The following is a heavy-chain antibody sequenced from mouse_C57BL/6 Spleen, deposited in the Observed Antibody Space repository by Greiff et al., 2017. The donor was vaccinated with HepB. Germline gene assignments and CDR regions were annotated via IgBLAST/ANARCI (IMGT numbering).Heavy chain of an antibody. Sequence: VQLKQSGPGLVKPSQSLSLTCSVTGYSITSGYYWNWIRQFPGNKLEWMGYISYDGSNNYNPSLKNRISITRDTSKKQFFLKLNSVTTEDTATYYCARDLVTGFDYWGQGTTLTVSS. J-gene: IGHJ2*01. V-gene: IGHV3-6*01. CDR3: ARDLVTGFDY. CDR2: ISYDGSN. CDR1: GYSITSGYY. D-gene: IGHD4-1*01.